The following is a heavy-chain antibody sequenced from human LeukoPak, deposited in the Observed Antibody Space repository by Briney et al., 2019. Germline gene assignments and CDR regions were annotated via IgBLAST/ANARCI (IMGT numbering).Heavy chain of an antibody. CDR1: GFTVSSNY. V-gene: IGHV3-66*01. CDR2: IYSGGST. D-gene: IGHD3-10*01. CDR3: ARERRSMVRGVMANWFDP. J-gene: IGHJ5*02. Sequence: GGSLRLSCAASGFTVSSNYMSWVRQAPGKGLEWVSVIYSGGSTYYAGSVKGRFTISRDNSKNTLYLQMNSLRAEDTAVYYCARERRSMVRGVMANWFDPWGQGTLVTVSS.